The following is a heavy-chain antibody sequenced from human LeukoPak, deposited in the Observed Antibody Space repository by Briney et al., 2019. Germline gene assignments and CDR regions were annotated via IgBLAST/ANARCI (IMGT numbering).Heavy chain of an antibody. Sequence: GGSLRLSCAASGFTFSSYGMHWVRQAPGKGLEWVAVISYDGSNKYYADSVKGRFTISRDNAKNTLYLQMNSLRAEDTAVYYCAREGGHYYYYYMDVWGKGTTVTISS. D-gene: IGHD2-15*01. J-gene: IGHJ6*03. CDR1: GFTFSSYG. V-gene: IGHV3-30*03. CDR3: AREGGHYYYYYMDV. CDR2: ISYDGSNK.